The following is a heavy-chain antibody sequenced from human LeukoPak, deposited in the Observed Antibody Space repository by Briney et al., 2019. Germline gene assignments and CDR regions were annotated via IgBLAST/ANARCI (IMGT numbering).Heavy chain of an antibody. J-gene: IGHJ4*02. Sequence: GGSLRLSCAASGFTVSSNYMSWVRQAPGKGLEWVSVIYSGGSTYYADSVKGRFTISRDNSKNTLYLQMNSLRAEDTAVYYCARGRAVTKTNIGSGWYRVFDYWGQGTLVTVSS. CDR3: ARGRAVTKTNIGSGWYRVFDY. CDR2: IYSGGST. CDR1: GFTVSSNY. D-gene: IGHD6-19*01. V-gene: IGHV3-66*02.